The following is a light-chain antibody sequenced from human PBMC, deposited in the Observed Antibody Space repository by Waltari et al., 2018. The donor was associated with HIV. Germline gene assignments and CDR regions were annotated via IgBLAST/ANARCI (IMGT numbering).Light chain of an antibody. CDR2: CAS. Sequence: DIVMTQSPDSLAVSLGERATFNCRSSRTVLYNSDNRNYLAWYQQKTGQSPNVLIYCASSRQSAGPDRLSASGSCTTYSLPISSRQAADVAVYYCQQYYTVRPTFGGGTKVEIK. CDR1: RTVLYNSDNRNY. CDR3: QQYYTVRPT. J-gene: IGKJ4*02. V-gene: IGKV4-1*01.